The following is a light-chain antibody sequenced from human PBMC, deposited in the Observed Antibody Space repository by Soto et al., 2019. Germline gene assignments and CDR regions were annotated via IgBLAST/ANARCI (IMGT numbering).Light chain of an antibody. CDR3: QQYSAYPRT. Sequence: DIQMTQTPSTLSASVGDRVTITCRASQNINSWLAWYQQKPGKAPKVLISEASNLESGVPSRFSGSGSGTEFTLTISGLQPDDFATFYCQQYSAYPRTFGQGTKVDIK. CDR2: EAS. J-gene: IGKJ1*01. CDR1: QNINSW. V-gene: IGKV1-5*03.